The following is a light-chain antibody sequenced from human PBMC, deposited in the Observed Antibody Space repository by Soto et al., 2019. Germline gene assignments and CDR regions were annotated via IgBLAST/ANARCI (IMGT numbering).Light chain of an antibody. V-gene: IGKV1-5*01. CDR2: DAS. Sequence: IQMTQSPSTLSASVGDTVTITCRASQTISVSLAWYRQKPGKAPNLLIYDASTLQEGVPSSFSGSGSGTEFTLTVTRLQPDDFATYVCQQYDKYATFGHGTKVDVK. CDR3: QQYDKYAT. CDR1: QTISVS. J-gene: IGKJ1*01.